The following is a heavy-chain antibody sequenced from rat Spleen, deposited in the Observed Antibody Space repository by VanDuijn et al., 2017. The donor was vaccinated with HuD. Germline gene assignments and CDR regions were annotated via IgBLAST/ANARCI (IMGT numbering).Heavy chain of an antibody. V-gene: IGHV5-31*01. CDR3: AREYYYTLDA. CDR2: ITDTGGNI. Sequence: EVQLVESGGGLVQPGRSLKLSCVASGFTFNKYGMTWIRQAPGKGLEWVASITDTGGNIYCPDSVKGRITISRDNAKSTLYLQMNSLRSEDTATYYCAREYYYTLDAWGHGTSVTVSS. J-gene: IGHJ4*01. CDR1: GFTFNKYG.